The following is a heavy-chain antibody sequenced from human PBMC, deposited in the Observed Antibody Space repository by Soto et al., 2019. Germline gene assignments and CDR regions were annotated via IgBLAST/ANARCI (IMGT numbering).Heavy chain of an antibody. CDR1: GFTFSSYS. CDR2: ISSSSSYI. Sequence: GGSLRLSCAASGFTFSSYSMNWVRQAPGKGLEWVSSISSSSSYIYYADSVKGRFTISRDNAKNSLYLQMNSLRAEDTAVYYCARSRTIFGVVISGYGMDVWGQGTTVTGSS. D-gene: IGHD3-3*01. CDR3: ARSRTIFGVVISGYGMDV. V-gene: IGHV3-21*01. J-gene: IGHJ6*02.